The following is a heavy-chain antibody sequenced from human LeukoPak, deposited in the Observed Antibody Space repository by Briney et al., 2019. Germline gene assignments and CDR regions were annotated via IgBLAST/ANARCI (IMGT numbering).Heavy chain of an antibody. Sequence: AETLSLTCTVSGGSISSYYWSWIRQPPGKGLEWIGYIYYSGSTNYNPSLKSRVTISVDMSKNQFSLKLSSVTAADTAVYYCAGSGSYSFWFDPWGQGTLVTVSS. CDR1: GGSISSYY. V-gene: IGHV4-59*08. J-gene: IGHJ5*02. CDR3: AGSGSYSFWFDP. CDR2: IYYSGST. D-gene: IGHD1-26*01.